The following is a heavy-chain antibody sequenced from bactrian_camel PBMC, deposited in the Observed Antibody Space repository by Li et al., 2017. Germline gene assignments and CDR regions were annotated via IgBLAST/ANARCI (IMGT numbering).Heavy chain of an antibody. V-gene: IGHV3-3*01. J-gene: IGHJ4*01. CDR2: IRRYSGTT. CDR1: RDIFSTYC. D-gene: IGHD8*01. Sequence: HVQLVVSGGDSVQAGGSLRLSCAVSRDIFSTYCMAWFRQAPGKEREGVAAIRRYSGTTFYADSVKDRFTISQDNAKTTLYLQMNSLKLEDTAVYYCAAIIQCRANWNETGTYNYWGQGTQVTVS. CDR3: AAIIQCRANWNETGTYNY.